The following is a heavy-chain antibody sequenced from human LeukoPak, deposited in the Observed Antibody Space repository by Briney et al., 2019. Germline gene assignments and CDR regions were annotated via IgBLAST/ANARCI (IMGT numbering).Heavy chain of an antibody. V-gene: IGHV5-51*01. J-gene: IGHJ5*02. Sequence: GESLKISCKGSGYSFTSYWIGWVRQMPGKGLEWMGIIYPGDSDTRYSPSFQGQVTISADKSISTAYLQWSSLKASDTAMYCCARLLPSIVWFGGQYNWFDPWGLGTLVTVSS. CDR3: ARLLPSIVWFGGQYNWFDP. CDR1: GYSFTSYW. D-gene: IGHD3-10*01. CDR2: IYPGDSDT.